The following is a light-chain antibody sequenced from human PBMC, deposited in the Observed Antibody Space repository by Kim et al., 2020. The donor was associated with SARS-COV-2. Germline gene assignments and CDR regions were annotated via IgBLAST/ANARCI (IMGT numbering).Light chain of an antibody. CDR1: SLRSYY. J-gene: IGLJ3*02. V-gene: IGLV3-19*02. CDR3: NSWDSSGNFWV. Sequence: SSELTQDPAVSVALGQTARITCQGDSLRSYYASWYQQKPGQAPVRVIYGKNNRPSGIPDRFSGSSSGNTASLTITGAQAEDEADYYCNSWDSSGNFWVFGGGTQLTVL. CDR2: GKN.